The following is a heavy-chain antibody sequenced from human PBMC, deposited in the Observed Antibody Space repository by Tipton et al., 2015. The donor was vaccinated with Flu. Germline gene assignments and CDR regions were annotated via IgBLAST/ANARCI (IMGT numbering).Heavy chain of an antibody. V-gene: IGHV4-4*07. D-gene: IGHD2-2*01. CDR3: AREPPDSLGDYQGIDAFDI. Sequence: TLSLTCTVSGGSISSYYWSWIRQPAGKGLEWIGRIYTSGSTNYNPSLKSRVTISVDTSKNQFSLKLSSVTAADTAVYYCAREPPDSLGDYQGIDAFDIWGQGTMVTVSS. CDR1: GGSISSYY. CDR2: IYTSGST. J-gene: IGHJ3*02.